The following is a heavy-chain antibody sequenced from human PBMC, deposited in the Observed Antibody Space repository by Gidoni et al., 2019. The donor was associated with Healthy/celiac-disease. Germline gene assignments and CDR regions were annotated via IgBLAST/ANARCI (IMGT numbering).Heavy chain of an antibody. V-gene: IGHV3-23*01. J-gene: IGHJ4*02. CDR2: ISGSGGST. D-gene: IGHD3-9*01. Sequence: EVQLLESGGGLVQPGGSLRLSCAASGFTFSSYAMSWVRQAPGKGLEWVSAISGSGGSTYYADSVKGRFTISRDNSKNTLYLQMNSLRAEDTAVYYCAKDLDDGRYYDILTGYPDYWGQGTLVTVSS. CDR3: AKDLDDGRYYDILTGYPDY. CDR1: GFTFSSYA.